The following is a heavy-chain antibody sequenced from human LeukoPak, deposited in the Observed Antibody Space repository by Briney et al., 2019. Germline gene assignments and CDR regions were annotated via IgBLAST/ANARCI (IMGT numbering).Heavy chain of an antibody. V-gene: IGHV4-59*01. Sequence: SETLSLTCTVSGGSISSYYWSWIRQPPGKGLEWIGYIRDSGSTNYNPSLKSRVTISVDTSKNRFSLKLSSVTAADTAVYYCARDRREQYCSGGSCYSALGFFDYWGQGTLVTVSS. D-gene: IGHD2-15*01. J-gene: IGHJ4*02. CDR1: GGSISSYY. CDR2: IRDSGST. CDR3: ARDRREQYCSGGSCYSALGFFDY.